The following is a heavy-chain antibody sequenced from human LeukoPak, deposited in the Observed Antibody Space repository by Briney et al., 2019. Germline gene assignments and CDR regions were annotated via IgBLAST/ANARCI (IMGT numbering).Heavy chain of an antibody. CDR2: IEKNGSGK. V-gene: IGHV3-7*03. D-gene: IGHD2-15*01. J-gene: IGHJ5*02. CDR3: TTDRWYSADH. CDR1: GFIFSDSW. Sequence: GGFLRLSCTVSGFIFSDSWMAWIRQAPGKGLEWVAIIEKNGSGKNYVDSVKGRFIIPRDNAKNSLFLQMDSLKVEDTAIYYCTTDRWYSADHWGQGTLVTVSS.